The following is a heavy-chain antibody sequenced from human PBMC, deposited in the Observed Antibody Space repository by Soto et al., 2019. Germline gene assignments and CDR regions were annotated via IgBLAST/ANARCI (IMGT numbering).Heavy chain of an antibody. Sequence: DVQLMESGGDLVQPGGSLRLSCAASGFSFSSYWMTWVRQAPGKGLEWVANIKQDGREKYYVASVKGRFTISRDNGKNLLFLQMDSLTPDDTAVYYCAGDGVRNGAYNGWLDPWGQGTLVTVSS. J-gene: IGHJ5*02. CDR3: AGDGVRNGAYNGWLDP. V-gene: IGHV3-7*03. CDR1: GFSFSSYW. D-gene: IGHD3-16*01. CDR2: IKQDGREK.